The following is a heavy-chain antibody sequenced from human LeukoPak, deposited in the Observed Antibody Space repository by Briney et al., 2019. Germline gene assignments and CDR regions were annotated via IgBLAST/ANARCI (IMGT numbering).Heavy chain of an antibody. CDR2: ITGSGSTI. Sequence: GGSLRLSCAASGFTFSSYEMNWVRQAPGKGLEWVSYITGSGSTIFYADSVKGRFTISRDNAKNSLYLQMNSLRAEDTAVYYCARDDGSSWQFDYWGQGTLVNVSS. D-gene: IGHD6-13*01. CDR3: ARDDGSSWQFDY. CDR1: GFTFSSYE. J-gene: IGHJ4*02. V-gene: IGHV3-48*03.